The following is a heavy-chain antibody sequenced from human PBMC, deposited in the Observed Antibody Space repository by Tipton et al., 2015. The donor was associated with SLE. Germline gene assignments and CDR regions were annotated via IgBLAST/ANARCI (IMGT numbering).Heavy chain of an antibody. CDR2: ISAYNGNT. J-gene: IGHJ4*02. CDR3: ARSGYYDSSDYPPFLDS. D-gene: IGHD3-22*01. V-gene: IGHV1-18*01. Sequence: QSGAEVKKPGASVKVSCKASGYTFTSYGISWVRQAPGQGLEWVGWISAYNGNTNYAQKLQDRVTMTTDTSTTTAYMELRSLRSDDTAVYFCARSGYYDSSDYPPFLDSWGQGTLVTVSS. CDR1: GYTFTSYG.